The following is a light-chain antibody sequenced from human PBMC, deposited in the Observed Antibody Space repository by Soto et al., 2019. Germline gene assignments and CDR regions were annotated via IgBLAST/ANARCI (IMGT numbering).Light chain of an antibody. CDR1: QSVSSN. CDR3: QQYHDWTLT. V-gene: IGKV3D-15*01. CDR2: DVS. Sequence: EIVMTQSPATLSVSPGERATVSCRASQSVSSNFAWYQQRPAQAPRLLIYDVSTRATGVPTRFSGSGSGTEFTLTISSLQSEDFAVYYCQQYHDWTLTFGGGTRVEIK. J-gene: IGKJ4*01.